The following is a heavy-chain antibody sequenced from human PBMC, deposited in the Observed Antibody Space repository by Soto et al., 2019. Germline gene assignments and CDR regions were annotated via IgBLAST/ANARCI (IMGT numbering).Heavy chain of an antibody. CDR3: AKGAPPDY. Sequence: GGSLRLSCAASGFTFSSFDMHWVRQAPGKGLEWVAVISFDGSNKYFADSVKGRFTISRDNSKNTLLLQMNSLRGEDTAVYYCAKGAPPDYWGQGTLVTVSS. V-gene: IGHV3-30*18. CDR1: GFTFSSFD. J-gene: IGHJ4*02. CDR2: ISFDGSNK.